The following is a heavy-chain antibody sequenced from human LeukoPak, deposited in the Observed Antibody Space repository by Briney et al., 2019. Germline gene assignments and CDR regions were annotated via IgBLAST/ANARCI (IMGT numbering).Heavy chain of an antibody. CDR1: GFTFDDYG. D-gene: IGHD3-22*01. Sequence: GGSLRLSCAASGFTFDDYGMSWVRQAPGKGLEWVSGINWNGGSTGYADSVKGRFTISRDNAKNSLYLQMNSLRAEDTALYHCARGTYYYDSSGYYGGYYFDYWGQGTLVTVSS. V-gene: IGHV3-20*01. J-gene: IGHJ4*02. CDR3: ARGTYYYDSSGYYGGYYFDY. CDR2: INWNGGST.